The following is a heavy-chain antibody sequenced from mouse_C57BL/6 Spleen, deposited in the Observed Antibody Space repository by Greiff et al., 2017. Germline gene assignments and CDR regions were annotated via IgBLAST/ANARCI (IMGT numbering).Heavy chain of an antibody. J-gene: IGHJ2*01. V-gene: IGHV1-81*01. CDR3: ARADGYYEGY. CDR2: IYPGSGNT. Sequence: QVQLQQSGAELVRPGASVKLSCKASGYTFTSYGISWVKQRPGQGLEWIGEIYPGSGNTYYNEKFKGKATLTADKSSSTACMQLRSLTSEDSAVYCCARADGYYEGYWGQGTTLTVSS. CDR1: GYTFTSYG. D-gene: IGHD2-3*01.